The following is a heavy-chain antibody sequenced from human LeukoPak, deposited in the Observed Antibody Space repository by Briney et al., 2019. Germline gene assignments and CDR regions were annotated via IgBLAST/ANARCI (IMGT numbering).Heavy chain of an antibody. CDR1: GFTVSSNY. Sequence: SGGSLRLSCAAASGFTVSSNYMSRVRQAPGKGLEWVSVIYGGGSTSYADSVKGRFTFSRDTSKNTLYLQMNSLRPEDTAVYYCARVLGSYYYAMDVWGQGTTVTVSS. D-gene: IGHD7-27*01. J-gene: IGHJ6*02. CDR3: ARVLGSYYYAMDV. CDR2: IYGGGST. V-gene: IGHV3-66*02.